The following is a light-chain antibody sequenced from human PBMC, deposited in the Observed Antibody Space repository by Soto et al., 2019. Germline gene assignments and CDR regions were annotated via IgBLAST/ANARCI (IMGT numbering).Light chain of an antibody. V-gene: IGKV3-11*01. CDR2: GAS. Sequence: EIVMTQPQATLSLSPLERATLSCRASQSVGKYLVWYQQKPGQAPRLLIHGASTRATGFPARFSGSGSATEFTLIISSLEPEDFAVYYCQQRYSCPLTFGQGTKVDIK. CDR3: QQRYSCPLT. J-gene: IGKJ4*01. CDR1: QSVGKY.